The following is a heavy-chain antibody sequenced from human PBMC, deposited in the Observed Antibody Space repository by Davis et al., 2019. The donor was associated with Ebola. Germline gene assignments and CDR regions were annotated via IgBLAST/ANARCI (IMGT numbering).Heavy chain of an antibody. D-gene: IGHD3-22*01. CDR3: AKDQSSGYYDAFDI. V-gene: IGHV3-21*01. CDR2: ISSSSSYI. Sequence: PGGSLRLSCAASGFTFSSYSMNWVRQAPGKGLEWVSSISSSSSYIYYADSVKGRFTISRDNSKNTLYLQMNSLRAEDTAVYYCAKDQSSGYYDAFDIWGQGTMVTVSS. CDR1: GFTFSSYS. J-gene: IGHJ3*02.